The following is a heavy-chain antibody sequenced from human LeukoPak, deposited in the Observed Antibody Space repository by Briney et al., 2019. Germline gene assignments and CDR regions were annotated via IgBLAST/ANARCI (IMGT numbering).Heavy chain of an antibody. CDR1: GFIFSNYG. CDR3: TTDETGYSSGWYNYYYYYYGMDV. D-gene: IGHD6-19*01. J-gene: IGHJ6*02. V-gene: IGHV3-15*01. Sequence: GGSLRLSCAASGFIFSNYGMNWVRQAPGKGLEWVGRIKSKTDGGTTDYAAPVKGRFTISRDDSKNTLYLQMNSLKTEDTAVYYCTTDETGYSSGWYNYYYYYYGMDVWGQGTTVTVSS. CDR2: IKSKTDGGTT.